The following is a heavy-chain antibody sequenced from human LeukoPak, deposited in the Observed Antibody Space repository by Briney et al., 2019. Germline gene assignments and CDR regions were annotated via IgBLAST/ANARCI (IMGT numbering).Heavy chain of an antibody. V-gene: IGHV1-2*02. D-gene: IGHD6-6*01. J-gene: IGHJ4*02. CDR2: INPNSGGT. CDR1: GYTFTDYY. CDR3: ANLRPFGC. Sequence: ASVKVSCKAPGYTFTDYYMHWVRQAPGQGLEWMGWINPNSGGTKYAQNFQGRVTMTRDTSISTAYMELSRLRSDDTAVYYCANLRPFGCWGQGTLVTVSS.